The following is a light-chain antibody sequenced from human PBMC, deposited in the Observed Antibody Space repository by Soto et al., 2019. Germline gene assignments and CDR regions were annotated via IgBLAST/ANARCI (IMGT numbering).Light chain of an antibody. V-gene: IGLV2-14*01. CDR2: DVS. Sequence: QSALTQPASVSGSPGQSITISCTGTSSDVGGYNYVSWYQQHLGKAPKLMIYDVSNRPSGVSNRFSGPKSGNTASLTISGLQAEDEADYYCSSYTSSSTLVFGGGTKVTVL. J-gene: IGLJ2*01. CDR1: SSDVGGYNY. CDR3: SSYTSSSTLV.